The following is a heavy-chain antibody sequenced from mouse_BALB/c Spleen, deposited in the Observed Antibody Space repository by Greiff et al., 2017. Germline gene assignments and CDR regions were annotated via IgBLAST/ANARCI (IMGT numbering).Heavy chain of an antibody. J-gene: IGHJ2*01. V-gene: IGHV1-31*01. CDR3: ARDRGTTASMDY. CDR2: INPYNGAT. CDR1: GYSFTGYY. D-gene: IGHD1-2*01. Sequence: EVQLQQSGPELVKPGASVKISCKASGYSFTGYYMHWVKQSHVKSLEWIGRINPYNGATSYNQNFKDKASLTVDKSSSTAYMELHSLTSEDSAVYYCARDRGTTASMDYWGQGTTLTVSS.